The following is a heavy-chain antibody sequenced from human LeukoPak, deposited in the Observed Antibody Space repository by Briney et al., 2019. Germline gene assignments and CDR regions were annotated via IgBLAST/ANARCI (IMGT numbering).Heavy chain of an antibody. CDR3: ASGERGFDY. D-gene: IGHD7-27*01. Sequence: PGGSLRLSCAAFGFTFDDYAMHWVRQPTGKGLEWVSGISTAGDTYYPDSVKGRFTISRKNAKSSFYLQMNSLRAGDTAVYYCASGERGFDYWGQGTLVTVSS. V-gene: IGHV3-13*01. J-gene: IGHJ4*02. CDR1: GFTFDDYA. CDR2: ISTAGDT.